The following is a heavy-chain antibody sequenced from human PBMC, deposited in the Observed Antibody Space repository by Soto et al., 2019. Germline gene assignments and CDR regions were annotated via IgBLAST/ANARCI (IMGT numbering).Heavy chain of an antibody. Sequence: QVQLVESGGGVVQPGRSLRLSCAASGFTFSSSGMNWVRQAPGKGLEWVAGISEDGSNIYYADSVKGRFTISRDKSKNTLYLQMNSLRPEDTAVYDCAKDEVWIQLAAYYCDFWGQGTLVTVSS. CDR2: ISEDGSNI. V-gene: IGHV3-30*18. CDR1: GFTFSSSG. CDR3: AKDEVWIQLAAYYCDF. J-gene: IGHJ4*02. D-gene: IGHD5-18*01.